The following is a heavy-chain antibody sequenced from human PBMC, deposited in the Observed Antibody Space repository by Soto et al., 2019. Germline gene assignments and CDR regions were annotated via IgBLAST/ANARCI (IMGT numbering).Heavy chain of an antibody. J-gene: IGHJ4*02. Sequence: GGSLRLSCAASGFTFSSYAMSWVRQAPGKGLEWVSAISGSGGSTYYADSVKGRFTISRDNSKNTLYLQMNSLRAEDTAVYYCARGLTGTTRIDYWGQGTLVTVSS. D-gene: IGHD1-7*01. V-gene: IGHV3-23*01. CDR1: GFTFSSYA. CDR2: ISGSGGST. CDR3: ARGLTGTTRIDY.